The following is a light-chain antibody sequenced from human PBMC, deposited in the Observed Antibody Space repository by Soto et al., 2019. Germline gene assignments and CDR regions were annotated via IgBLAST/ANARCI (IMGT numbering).Light chain of an antibody. CDR2: GAS. V-gene: IGKV3-15*01. CDR3: QQRSNWGLT. CDR1: ETVATN. J-gene: IGKJ4*01. Sequence: VMTQSPATLSVSPGERATLSCWASETVATNLAWYQQKPGQAPRLLISGASTRAAGISDRFRGSGSGTEFTLTISSLRSEDFAVYYCQQRSNWGLTFGGGTKVDIK.